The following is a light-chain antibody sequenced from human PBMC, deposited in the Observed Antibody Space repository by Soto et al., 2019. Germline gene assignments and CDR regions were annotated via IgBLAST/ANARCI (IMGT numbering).Light chain of an antibody. J-gene: IGLJ2*01. CDR2: GNT. V-gene: IGLV1-40*01. CDR1: SSNIGAGYE. CDR3: QSYDSSLRGSV. Sequence: QAVLTQPPSVSGAPGQRVSISCTGSSSNIGAGYEVHWYQQLPGTAPKLLIYGNTNRPSGVPDRFSGSKSGTSASLAITGLQADDEADYYCQSYDSSLRGSVFGGGTKLTVL.